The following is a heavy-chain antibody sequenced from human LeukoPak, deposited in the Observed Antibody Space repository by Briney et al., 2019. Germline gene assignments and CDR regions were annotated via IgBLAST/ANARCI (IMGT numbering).Heavy chain of an antibody. Sequence: GGSLRLSCAASGFTFSSYGMHWVRQAPGKGLKWVAVISYDGSNKYYADSVKGRFTISRDNSKNTLYLQMNSLRAEDTAVYYCAKDLYYDYVWGGYRNVPMDHWGQGTLVTVSS. D-gene: IGHD3-16*02. V-gene: IGHV3-30*18. CDR1: GFTFSSYG. J-gene: IGHJ4*02. CDR3: AKDLYYDYVWGGYRNVPMDH. CDR2: ISYDGSNK.